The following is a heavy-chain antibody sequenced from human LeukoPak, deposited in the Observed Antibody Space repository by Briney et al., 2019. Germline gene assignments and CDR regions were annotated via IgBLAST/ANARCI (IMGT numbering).Heavy chain of an antibody. J-gene: IGHJ4*02. V-gene: IGHV4-34*01. CDR1: GGSFSGYY. CDR2: INHSGST. CDR3: AREVRDYGDSNYYFDY. D-gene: IGHD4-17*01. Sequence: KASETLSLTCAVYGGSFSGYYWSWIRQPPGKGLEWIGEINHSGSTNYNPSLKSRVTISVDTSKNQFSLKLSSVTAADTAVYYCAREVRDYGDSNYYFDYWGQGTLVTVSS.